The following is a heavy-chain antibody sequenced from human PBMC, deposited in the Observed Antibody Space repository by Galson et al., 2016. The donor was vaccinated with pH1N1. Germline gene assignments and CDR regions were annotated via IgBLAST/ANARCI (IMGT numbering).Heavy chain of an antibody. D-gene: IGHD2-8*02. CDR2: ISTSSSTI. CDR1: GFRFSYYE. Sequence: SLRLSCAASGFRFSYYEMNWVRQAPGRGLEWVSYISTSSSTIYYADSVKGRFTISRDNAKNSLYLQMNSLRADDTAIYYCAKVRPVVVDATVYFYYGMDVWGQGTLVTVSS. J-gene: IGHJ6*02. V-gene: IGHV3-48*03. CDR3: AKVRPVVVDATVYFYYGMDV.